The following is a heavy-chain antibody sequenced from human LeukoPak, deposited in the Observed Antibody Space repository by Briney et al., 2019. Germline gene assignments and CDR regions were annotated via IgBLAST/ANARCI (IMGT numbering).Heavy chain of an antibody. CDR3: ARTDYYDSSGYYGDDAFDI. D-gene: IGHD3-22*01. J-gene: IGHJ3*02. V-gene: IGHV1-69*13. CDR1: GGTFSSYA. CDR2: IIPIFGTA. Sequence: SVKVSCKASGGTFSSYAIRWVRQAPGQGLEWMGGIIPIFGTANYAQKFQGSVTITADESTSTAYMELSSMRSEDTAVYYCARTDYYDSSGYYGDDAFDIWGQGTMVTVSS.